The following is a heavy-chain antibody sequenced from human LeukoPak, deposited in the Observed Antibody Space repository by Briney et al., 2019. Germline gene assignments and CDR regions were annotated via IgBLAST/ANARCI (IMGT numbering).Heavy chain of an antibody. CDR1: GGSISSSSYY. D-gene: IGHD2-21*02. Sequence: PSETLSLTCTVSGGSISSSSYYWGWIRQPPGKGLKWIGSIYYSGSTYYNPSLKSRVTISVDTSKNQFSLKLSSVTAADTAVYYCARHGLIVVVTANYFDYWGQGTLVTVSS. J-gene: IGHJ4*02. CDR2: IYYSGST. V-gene: IGHV4-39*01. CDR3: ARHGLIVVVTANYFDY.